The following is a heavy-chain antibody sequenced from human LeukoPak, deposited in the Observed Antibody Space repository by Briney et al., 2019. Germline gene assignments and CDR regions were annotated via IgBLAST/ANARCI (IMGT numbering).Heavy chain of an antibody. CDR2: TRRGSNSYTT. CDR3: TRDGGDSINTAFDI. D-gene: IGHD3-16*01. V-gene: IGHV3-72*01. CDR1: GFTFSDYI. J-gene: IGHJ3*02. Sequence: GGSMRLSCAASGFTFSDYILDWVRQAPGKGLEWVGRTRRGSNSYTTEYAASVKARFIISRDDSQNSLFLHMYSLKTEDTAVYYCTRDGGDSINTAFDIWGRGTMVTVSS.